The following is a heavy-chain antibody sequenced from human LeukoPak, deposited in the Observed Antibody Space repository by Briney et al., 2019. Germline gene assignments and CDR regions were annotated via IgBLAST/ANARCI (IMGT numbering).Heavy chain of an antibody. J-gene: IGHJ5*02. CDR1: GGTFSRYD. CDR2: INPSGSST. V-gene: IGHV1-46*01. CDR3: ARDNSVGDIAWWFDP. D-gene: IGHD3-16*02. Sequence: GASVKVSCKASGGTFSRYDISWVRQAPGQGLEWMGLINPSGSSTLYAQKFQGRVTMTRDMSTTTDYMELSSLRSEDTAVYYCARDNSVGDIAWWFDPWGQGTLVTVSS.